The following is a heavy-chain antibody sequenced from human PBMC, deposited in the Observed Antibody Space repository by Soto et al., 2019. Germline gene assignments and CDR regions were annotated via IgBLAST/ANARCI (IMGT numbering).Heavy chain of an antibody. V-gene: IGHV1-24*01. CDR2: FDPEDGET. J-gene: IGHJ6*02. Sequence: QVQLVQSGAEVKKPGASVKVSCKVSGHTLTELSMHWVRQAPGKGPEWMGGFDPEDGETIYAQKFQGRVTMTEDTSTDTAYMALRSLRSEDTAVYYCATVPAWMPIYYLRLDVWGQGTTVTVSS. D-gene: IGHD2-2*01. CDR3: ATVPAWMPIYYLRLDV. CDR1: GHTLTELS.